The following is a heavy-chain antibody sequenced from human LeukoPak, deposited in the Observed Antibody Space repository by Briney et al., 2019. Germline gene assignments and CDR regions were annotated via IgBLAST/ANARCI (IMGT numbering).Heavy chain of an antibody. CDR3: ARQEALSSGPGGTNY. J-gene: IGHJ4*02. D-gene: IGHD6-19*01. CDR1: GYSISSGYY. Sequence: KSSETLSLTCTVSGYSISSGYYWGWIRQPPGKGLEWIGSIYYSGSTYYNPSLKSRVTISVDTSKNQFSLKLSSVTAADTAVYYCARQEALSSGPGGTNYWGQGTLVTVSS. V-gene: IGHV4-38-2*02. CDR2: IYYSGST.